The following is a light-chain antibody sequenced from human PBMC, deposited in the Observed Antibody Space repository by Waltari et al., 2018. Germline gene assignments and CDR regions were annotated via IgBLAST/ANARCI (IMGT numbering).Light chain of an antibody. CDR2: CNN. V-gene: IGLV3-19*01. Sequence: SELTQNPAVSVASGQTVRITCQGASRRYCYANWYRQKPGQAPLLVMYCNNNRPSGVPARFSGSSSCGTASLPITGAQAEDEADYYCCTRDSNGNPFVFGPATKFTVL. J-gene: IGLJ1*01. CDR1: SRRYCY. CDR3: CTRDSNGNPFV.